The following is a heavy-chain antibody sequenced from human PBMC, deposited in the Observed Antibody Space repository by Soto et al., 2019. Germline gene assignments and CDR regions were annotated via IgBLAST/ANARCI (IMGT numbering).Heavy chain of an antibody. J-gene: IGHJ4*02. Sequence: SGPTLVNPTQTLTLTCTFSGFSLSTSRMSVAWIRQPPGKALEWLARIDWDDAKFFNTSLKTRLTVSKDTSKNQVVLALTNMDPVDSGTYYCARRIVGRTGEYYFAYWGQGILVTVAS. CDR3: ARRIVGRTGEYYFAY. D-gene: IGHD6-6*01. CDR1: GFSLSTSRMS. CDR2: IDWDDAK. V-gene: IGHV2-70*17.